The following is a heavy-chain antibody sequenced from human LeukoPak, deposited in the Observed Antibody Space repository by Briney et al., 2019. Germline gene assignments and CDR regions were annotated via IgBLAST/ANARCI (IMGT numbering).Heavy chain of an antibody. Sequence: GSLRLSCTASGFTFGDYAMSWVRQAPGKGLEWIGEINHSGSTNYNPSLKSRVTISVDTSKNQFSLKLSSVTAADTAVYYCARGGAVAGNWFDPCGQGTLVTVSS. D-gene: IGHD6-19*01. V-gene: IGHV4-34*01. CDR3: ARGGAVAGNWFDP. CDR1: GFTFGDYA. J-gene: IGHJ5*02. CDR2: INHSGST.